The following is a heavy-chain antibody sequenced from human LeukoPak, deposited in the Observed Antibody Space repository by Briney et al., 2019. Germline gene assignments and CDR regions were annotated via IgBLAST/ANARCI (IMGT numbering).Heavy chain of an antibody. D-gene: IGHD1-26*01. J-gene: IGHJ4*02. Sequence: GGSLRLSCAASGFTFSRYGLHWVRQAPGKGLEWVAVISFDATKAYYADAVKGRFSISRDNSNSTLFLQMNSLRENDTAVYHCARGRGATKKYWGQGTLVTVSS. V-gene: IGHV3-30*04. CDR1: GFTFSRYG. CDR3: ARGRGATKKY. CDR2: ISFDATKA.